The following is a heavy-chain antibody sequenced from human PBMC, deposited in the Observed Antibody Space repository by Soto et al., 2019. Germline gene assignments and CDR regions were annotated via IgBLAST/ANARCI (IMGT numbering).Heavy chain of an antibody. CDR3: ARERRKYYYDSSGYYAKTWYYYGMDV. CDR2: INHSGST. V-gene: IGHV4-34*01. J-gene: IGHJ6*02. Sequence: SETLSLTCAVYGGSFSGYYWSWIRQPPGKGLEWIGEINHSGSTNYNPSLKSRVTISVDTSKNQFSLKLSSVTAADTAVYYCARERRKYYYDSSGYYAKTWYYYGMDVWGQGTTVTSP. D-gene: IGHD3-22*01. CDR1: GGSFSGYY.